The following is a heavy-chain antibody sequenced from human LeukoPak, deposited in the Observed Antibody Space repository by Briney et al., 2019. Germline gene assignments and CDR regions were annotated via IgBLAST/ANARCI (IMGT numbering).Heavy chain of an antibody. CDR2: ISYDGSNK. Sequence: GGSLRLSCAASGFTFSSYGMHWVRQAPGKGLEWVAVISYDGSNKYYADSVKGRFTISRDNSKNTLYLQMNSLRAEDTAVYYCARGGAVAVSPDYWGQGTLVTVSS. J-gene: IGHJ4*02. V-gene: IGHV3-30*03. D-gene: IGHD6-19*01. CDR3: ARGGAVAVSPDY. CDR1: GFTFSSYG.